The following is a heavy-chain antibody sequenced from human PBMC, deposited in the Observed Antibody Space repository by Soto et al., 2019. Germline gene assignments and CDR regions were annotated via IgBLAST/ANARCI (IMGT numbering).Heavy chain of an antibody. CDR2: ISAYNGNT. Sequence: AASVKVSCKASGGTFSSYTIIWVRQAPGQGLEWMGWISAYNGNTNYAQKLQGRVTMTTDTSTSTAYMELRSLRSDDTAVYYCARITLVPAAKPIPDYGMDVWGQGTTVTVS. CDR1: GGTFSSYT. J-gene: IGHJ6*02. D-gene: IGHD2-2*01. V-gene: IGHV1-18*01. CDR3: ARITLVPAAKPIPDYGMDV.